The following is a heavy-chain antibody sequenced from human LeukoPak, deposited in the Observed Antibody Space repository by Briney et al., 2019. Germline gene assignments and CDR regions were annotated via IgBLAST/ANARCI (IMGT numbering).Heavy chain of an antibody. CDR2: INHSGTT. J-gene: IGHJ4*02. D-gene: IGHD3-9*01. CDR1: NGSFSGYY. Sequence: SETLSLTCAVSNGSFSGYYWTWIRQSPGKGLEWIGEINHSGTTSYNPSLKSRATISVDTSKNQFSLKLSSVTAADTSVYYCARLRLGNTGYYYRLFDSWGQGTPVTVSS. V-gene: IGHV4-34*01. CDR3: ARLRLGNTGYYYRLFDS.